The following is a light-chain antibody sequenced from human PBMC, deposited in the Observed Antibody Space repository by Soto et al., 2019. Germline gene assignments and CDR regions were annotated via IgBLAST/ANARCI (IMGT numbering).Light chain of an antibody. CDR2: SAS. V-gene: IGKV3-15*01. J-gene: IGKJ2*01. CDR1: QSISTE. Sequence: EIVMTQSPATLSVSPGERATLSCRASQSISTELAWYQQKPGQPPRLLMYSASTRATGVPARFTGSGSGSVFTLTISEMQSEDFAVYYCQQGHNWPLTFGQGTRLE. CDR3: QQGHNWPLT.